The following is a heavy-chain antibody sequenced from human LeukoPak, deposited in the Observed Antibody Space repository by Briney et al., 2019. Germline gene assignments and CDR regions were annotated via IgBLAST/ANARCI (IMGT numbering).Heavy chain of an antibody. D-gene: IGHD3-10*01. J-gene: IGHJ4*02. CDR1: GGSISDRTW. CDR2: IYSDYT. CDR3: VLGSGAILLED. Sequence: PSETLSLTCAVSGGSISDRTWWSWVRQSPGRGLEWIVEIYSDYTNYNPSLKSRVDISVGKSKNHFSLKLSSLTAADTAVYYCVLGSGAILLEDWGPGTLVIVSS. V-gene: IGHV4-4*02.